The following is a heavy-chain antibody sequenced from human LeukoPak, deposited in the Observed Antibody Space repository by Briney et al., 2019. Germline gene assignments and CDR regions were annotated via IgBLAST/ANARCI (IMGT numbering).Heavy chain of an antibody. D-gene: IGHD1-1*01. CDR1: GGTFSSYA. J-gene: IGHJ6*03. V-gene: IGHV1-69*06. CDR2: IIPIFGTA. CDR3: ARGGTLGDYYYYYYMDV. Sequence: ASVKVSCKASGGTFSSYAISWVRQAPGQGLEWMGGIIPIFGTANYAQKFQGRVTITADKSTSTAYMELSSLRSEDTAVYYCARGGTLGDYYYYYYMDVWGKGTTVTVSS.